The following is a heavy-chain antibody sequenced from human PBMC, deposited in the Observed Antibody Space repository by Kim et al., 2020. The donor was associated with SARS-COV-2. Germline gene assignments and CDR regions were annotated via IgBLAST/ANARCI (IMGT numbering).Heavy chain of an antibody. V-gene: IGHV3-64D*06. CDR2: ISSIGDSP. CDR3: VKLEFDFWSDYHQYFDY. J-gene: IGHJ4*02. Sequence: GGSLRLSCSASGFTFSNYAMYWVRQAPGKGLQFVSTISSIGDSPYYADSVKGRFTISRDNSKNTRYLQMSSLRVEDTAIYYCVKLEFDFWSDYHQYFDYWGQGALVTVSS. D-gene: IGHD3-3*01. CDR1: GFTFSNYA.